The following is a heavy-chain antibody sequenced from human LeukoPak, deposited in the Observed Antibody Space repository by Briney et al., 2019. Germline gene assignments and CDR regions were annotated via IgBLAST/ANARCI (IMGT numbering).Heavy chain of an antibody. CDR1: GYSISSGYY. CDR2: IYYSGST. J-gene: IGHJ4*02. V-gene: IGHV4-61*01. D-gene: IGHD3-22*01. Sequence: PSETLSLTCTVSGYSISSGYYWSWIRQPPGKGLEWIGYIYYSGSTNYNPSLKSRVTISVDTSKNQFSLKLSSVTAADTAVYYCARALSYYDSSGYYDPNYYFDYWGQGTLVTVSS. CDR3: ARALSYYDSSGYYDPNYYFDY.